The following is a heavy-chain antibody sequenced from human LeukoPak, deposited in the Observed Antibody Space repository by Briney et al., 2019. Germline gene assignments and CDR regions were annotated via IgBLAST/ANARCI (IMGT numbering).Heavy chain of an antibody. V-gene: IGHV3-30*19. Sequence: GGSLRLSCAASEFTFSSYGMHWVRQAPGKGLEWVAAISYDGSNKYSADSVKGRFTISRDNSKNTLYLQMKSLRADDTAVYYCARSNLYYYDSSGYYHYWGQGTLVTVSS. D-gene: IGHD3-22*01. J-gene: IGHJ4*02. CDR3: ARSNLYYYDSSGYYHY. CDR2: ISYDGSNK. CDR1: EFTFSSYG.